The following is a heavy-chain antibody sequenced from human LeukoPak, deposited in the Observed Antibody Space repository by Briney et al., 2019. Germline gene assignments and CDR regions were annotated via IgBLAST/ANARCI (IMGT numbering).Heavy chain of an antibody. CDR2: ISAYNGNT. CDR3: ARGKRGYGGNSYYYYYMDV. J-gene: IGHJ6*03. Sequence: ASVKVSCKASGYTFTSYGISWVRQAPGQGLEWMGWISAYNGNTNYAQKLQGRVTMTTDTSTSTAYMELRSLRSDDTAVYYCARGKRGYGGNSYYYYYMDVWGKGTTVTVSS. CDR1: GYTFTSYG. D-gene: IGHD4-23*01. V-gene: IGHV1-18*01.